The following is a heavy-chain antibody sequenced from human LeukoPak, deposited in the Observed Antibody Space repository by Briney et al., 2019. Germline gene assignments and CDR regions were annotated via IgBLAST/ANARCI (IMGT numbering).Heavy chain of an antibody. CDR1: GYSISSDYY. Sequence: SETLSLTCTVSGYSISSDYYWGWIRQTPGKGLEWIGSVYHSGATYHNPSLKSRVTMSVDTSKNQFSLTLTSVTAADTALYYCTRELAGTTVEDWGQGTLVTVSS. CDR2: VYHSGAT. D-gene: IGHD1-1*01. J-gene: IGHJ4*02. CDR3: TRELAGTTVED. V-gene: IGHV4-38-2*02.